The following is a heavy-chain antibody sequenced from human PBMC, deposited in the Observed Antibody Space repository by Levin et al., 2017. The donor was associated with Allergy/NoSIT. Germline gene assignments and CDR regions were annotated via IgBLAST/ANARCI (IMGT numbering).Heavy chain of an antibody. J-gene: IGHJ6*03. CDR2: MNPNSGNT. D-gene: IGHD3-10*01. CDR1: GYTFTSYD. CDR3: AREGSGVTMVQGAIIEDYYYYYMDV. Sequence: ASVKVSCKASGYTFTSYDINWVRQATGQGLEWMGWMNPNSGNTGYAQKFQGRVTMTRNTSISTAYMELSSLRSEDTAVYYCAREGSGVTMVQGAIIEDYYYYYMDVWGKGTTVTVSS. V-gene: IGHV1-8*01.